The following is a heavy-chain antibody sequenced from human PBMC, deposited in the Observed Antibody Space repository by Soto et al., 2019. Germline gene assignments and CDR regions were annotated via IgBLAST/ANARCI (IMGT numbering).Heavy chain of an antibody. J-gene: IGHJ5*02. Sequence: PGGSLRLSCAASGFTFSNAWMSWVRQAPGKGLEWVGRIKSKTDGGTTDYAAPVKGRFTISRDDSKNTLYLQMTSLKTEDTAVYYCTTLGGDCYWCGLVPLSFDPWGQGTLVTVSS. D-gene: IGHD2-21*02. CDR3: TTLGGDCYWCGLVPLSFDP. CDR1: GFTFSNAW. CDR2: IKSKTDGGTT. V-gene: IGHV3-15*01.